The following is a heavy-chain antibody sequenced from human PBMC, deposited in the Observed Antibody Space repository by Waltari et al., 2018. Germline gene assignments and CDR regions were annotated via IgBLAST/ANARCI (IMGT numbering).Heavy chain of an antibody. V-gene: IGHV3-23*01. Sequence: EVQLLESGGGLVQPGGSLRLSCAASGFTLNTNAMSWVRQAPGQGLEWVSAIAAATYYEDSVKGRFTISRDDSKNTLYLQMNSLRVEDTAVYYCAKRPEYCRTTSCLDYWGRGTLVTVSS. CDR3: AKRPEYCRTTSCLDY. J-gene: IGHJ4*02. CDR2: IAAAT. D-gene: IGHD2-2*01. CDR1: GFTLNTNA.